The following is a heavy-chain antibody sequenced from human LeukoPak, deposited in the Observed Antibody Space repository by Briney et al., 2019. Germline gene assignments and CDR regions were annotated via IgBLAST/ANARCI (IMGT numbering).Heavy chain of an antibody. CDR2: ISYSGST. Sequence: PSETLSLTCTVSGGSISSYYWSWIRKPPGKGLEWIGSISYSGSTNYNPSLKSRVTMSVDTSKNQFSLKLTSVTAADTAVYHCARSPYSSSIDFWGQGTLVTVSS. D-gene: IGHD6-13*01. CDR3: ARSPYSSSIDF. CDR1: GGSISSYY. V-gene: IGHV4-59*08. J-gene: IGHJ4*02.